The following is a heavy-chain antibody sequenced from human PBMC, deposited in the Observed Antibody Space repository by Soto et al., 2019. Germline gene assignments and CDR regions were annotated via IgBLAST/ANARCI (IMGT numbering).Heavy chain of an antibody. Sequence: LSLTCTVSGGFVNSDTHSWSWIRQTPGKRLEWIGFIYSGGSTKNPSLRSRVTMSVDTSKNQFSLKLRSVIVADTAVYHCARFVRSCSATTCSTRADVWGQGITVTVSS. CDR1: GGFVNSDTHS. CDR2: IYSGGST. J-gene: IGHJ6*02. D-gene: IGHD2-2*01. V-gene: IGHV4-61*01. CDR3: ARFVRSCSATTCSTRADV.